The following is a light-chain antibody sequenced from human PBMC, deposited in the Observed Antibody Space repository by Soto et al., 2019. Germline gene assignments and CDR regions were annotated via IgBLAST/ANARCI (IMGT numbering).Light chain of an antibody. CDR2: EVN. J-gene: IGLJ1*01. Sequence: QSALTQPPSASGSPGQSVAISCTGTSSDVGGYNYVSWYQQHPGKAPKHMIYEVNKRPSGVPDRFSGSKSGNTASLTVSGLQAEGEADYYCSSYAGSSNVFGTGTKVTVL. V-gene: IGLV2-8*01. CDR1: SSDVGGYNY. CDR3: SSYAGSSNV.